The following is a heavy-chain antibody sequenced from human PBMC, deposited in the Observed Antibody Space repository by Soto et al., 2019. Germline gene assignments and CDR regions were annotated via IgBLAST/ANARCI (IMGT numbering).Heavy chain of an antibody. Sequence: SQTLSSTCAISVDSVSSNSAAWNWIRQSPSRGLEWLGRTYYRSKWYNDYAVSVKSRITINPDTSKNQFSLQLNSVTPEDTAVYYCARDNPIIAARRYYYGMDVWGQGTTVTVSS. D-gene: IGHD6-6*01. V-gene: IGHV6-1*01. CDR2: TYYRSKWYN. CDR1: VDSVSSNSAA. J-gene: IGHJ6*02. CDR3: ARDNPIIAARRYYYGMDV.